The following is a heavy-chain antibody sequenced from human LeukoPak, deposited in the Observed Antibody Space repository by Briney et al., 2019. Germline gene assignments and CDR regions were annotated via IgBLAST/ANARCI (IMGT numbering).Heavy chain of an antibody. CDR1: GFTFSSYA. CDR3: ARVYRDFDWLSEYYFDY. CDR2: IKQDGSEK. J-gene: IGHJ4*02. V-gene: IGHV3-7*01. Sequence: GGSLRLSCAASGFTFSSYAMSWVRQAPGKGLEWVANIKQDGSEKYYVDSVKGRFTISRDNAKNSLYLQMNSLRAEDTAVYYCARVYRDFDWLSEYYFDYWGQGTLVTVSS. D-gene: IGHD3-9*01.